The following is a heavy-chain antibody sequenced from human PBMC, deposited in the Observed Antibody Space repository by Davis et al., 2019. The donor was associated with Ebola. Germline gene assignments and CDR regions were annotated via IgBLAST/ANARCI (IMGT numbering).Heavy chain of an antibody. Sequence: PSETLSPTCTVPGGSISSHYWSWIRRPPGKGLDRIGYIYYSRSSNSNPSLKSRVTISVDTSKNQFSLKMSYVTAADTAVHYCARVGLGWGIAARPWSAGWFDPWGQGTLVTVSS. D-gene: IGHD6-6*01. CDR3: ARVGLGWGIAARPWSAGWFDP. V-gene: IGHV4-59*11. J-gene: IGHJ5*02. CDR2: IYYSRSS. CDR1: GGSISSHY.